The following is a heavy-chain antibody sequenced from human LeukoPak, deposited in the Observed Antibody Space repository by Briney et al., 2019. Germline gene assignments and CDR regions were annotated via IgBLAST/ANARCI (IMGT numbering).Heavy chain of an antibody. J-gene: IGHJ5*02. CDR1: GITLSNYG. CDR3: ARAGYGITIFGVGLENWFDP. V-gene: IGHV3-23*01. D-gene: IGHD3-3*01. CDR2: ISGSGGST. Sequence: GGSLRLSCAVSGITLSNYGMSWVRQAPGKGLEWVSAISGSGGSTYYADSVKGRFTISRDNSKNTLYLQMNSLRAEDTAVYYCARAGYGITIFGVGLENWFDPWGQGTLVTVSS.